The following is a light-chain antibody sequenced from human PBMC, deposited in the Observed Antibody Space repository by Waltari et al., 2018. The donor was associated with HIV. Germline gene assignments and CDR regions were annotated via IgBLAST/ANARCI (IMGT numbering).Light chain of an antibody. CDR1: TSNIGNSY. CDR3: GTWDNNLSAWV. J-gene: IGLJ3*02. Sequence: QSVLTQPPSVSAAPGQKVTISCSGSTSNIGNSYVSWYQQLPGTAPKLVIYENNKRPTGIPDPSSGSKSGTSATLGITGLQTGDEADYYCGTWDNNLSAWVFGGGTKLTVL. V-gene: IGLV1-51*02. CDR2: ENN.